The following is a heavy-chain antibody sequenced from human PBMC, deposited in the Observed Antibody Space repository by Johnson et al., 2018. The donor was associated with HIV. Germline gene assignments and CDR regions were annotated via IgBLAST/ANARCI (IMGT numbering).Heavy chain of an antibody. D-gene: IGHD6-13*01. CDR1: AFTFSSYA. CDR2: MSSDGSIT. J-gene: IGHJ3*02. V-gene: IGHV3-30*01. Sequence: QMLLVESGGGVVQPGGSLRLSCAASAFTFSSYAMHWVRQAPGKGLEWVAVMSSDGSITYFADSVKGRFTISRDNSENTLYLQMNSLRTEDTTIYYCARVGQQGSAFDIWGRGTIVTVSS. CDR3: ARVGQQGSAFDI.